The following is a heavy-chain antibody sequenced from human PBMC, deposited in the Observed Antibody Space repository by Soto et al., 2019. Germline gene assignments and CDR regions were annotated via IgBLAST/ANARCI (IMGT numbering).Heavy chain of an antibody. CDR1: GFTFSSYS. J-gene: IGHJ4*02. V-gene: IGHV3-48*01. CDR2: ISSSSSTI. Sequence: GGSLRLSCAASGFTFSSYSMNWVRQAPGKGLEWVSYISSSSSTIYYADSVKGRFTISRDNAKNSLYLQMNSLRAEDTAVYYCARDRASALFDYWGQGTLVTVSS. CDR3: ARDRASALFDY. D-gene: IGHD1-26*01.